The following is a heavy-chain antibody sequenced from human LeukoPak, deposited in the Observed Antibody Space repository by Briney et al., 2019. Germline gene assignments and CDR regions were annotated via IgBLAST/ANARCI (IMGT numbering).Heavy chain of an antibody. CDR3: ARVYYDSSGYYYRGLYYFDY. Sequence: SETLSLTCTVSGYSISSGYYWGWIRQPPGKGLECIWSLYHSGSTYYNPSLKSRVTISVDTSKNQFSLRLSSVTAADTAVYYCARVYYDSSGYYYRGLYYFDYWGQGTLVTVSS. CDR2: LYHSGST. V-gene: IGHV4-38-2*02. J-gene: IGHJ4*02. CDR1: GYSISSGYY. D-gene: IGHD3-22*01.